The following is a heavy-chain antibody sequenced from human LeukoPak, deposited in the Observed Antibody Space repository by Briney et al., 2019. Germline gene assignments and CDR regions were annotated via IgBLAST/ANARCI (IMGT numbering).Heavy chain of an antibody. V-gene: IGHV4-39*07. CDR1: GGSISSSSYY. D-gene: IGHD6-13*01. CDR2: IYYSGST. CDR3: AGIIAAATVDY. J-gene: IGHJ4*02. Sequence: PAETLSLTCTVSGGSISSSSYYWGWIRQPPVKGLEWIGSIYYSGSTYYNPSLKSRVTISVDTSKNQFSLKLSSVTAADTAVYYCAGIIAAATVDYWGQGTLVTVSS.